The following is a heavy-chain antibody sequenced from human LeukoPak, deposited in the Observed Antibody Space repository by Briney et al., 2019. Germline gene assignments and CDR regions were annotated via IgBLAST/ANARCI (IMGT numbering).Heavy chain of an antibody. CDR3: ARDVEGGSGWKFDY. D-gene: IGHD6-19*01. CDR2: IIPILGIA. V-gene: IGHV1-69*04. CDR1: GGTFSNYA. J-gene: IGHJ4*02. Sequence: ASVKVSCKSSGGTFSNYAISWVRQAPGQGLEWMGRIIPILGIANYAQKFQGRVTITADKSTSTAYMELSSLRSEDTAVYYCARDVEGGSGWKFDYWGQGTLVTVSS.